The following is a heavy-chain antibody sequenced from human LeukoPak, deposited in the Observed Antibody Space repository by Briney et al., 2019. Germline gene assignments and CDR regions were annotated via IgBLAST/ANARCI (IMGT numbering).Heavy chain of an antibody. Sequence: ASVKVSCKASGYTFTIYGISWVRQAPGQGLEWMGWISAYNGNTNYAQKLQGRVTMTTDTSTSTAYMELRSLRSDDTAVYYRAVLGIAAAGAFFDYWGQGTLVTVSA. CDR1: GYTFTIYG. CDR3: AVLGIAAAGAFFDY. CDR2: ISAYNGNT. D-gene: IGHD6-13*01. V-gene: IGHV1-18*01. J-gene: IGHJ4*02.